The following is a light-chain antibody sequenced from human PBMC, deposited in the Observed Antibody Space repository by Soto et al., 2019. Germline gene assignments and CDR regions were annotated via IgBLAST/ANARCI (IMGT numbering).Light chain of an antibody. J-gene: IGLJ3*02. CDR1: TNDIDDYNY. V-gene: IGLV2-14*03. CDR3: NSFTSNSTQV. Sequence: QSVLTQPASVSGSPGQSITISCSGATNDIDDYNYFSWYQQHPGKAPKLLIFDVSRRPSGASNRFSGSKSGNTASLTISGLQADDEAYYYCNSFTSNSTQVFGGGTKLTVL. CDR2: DVS.